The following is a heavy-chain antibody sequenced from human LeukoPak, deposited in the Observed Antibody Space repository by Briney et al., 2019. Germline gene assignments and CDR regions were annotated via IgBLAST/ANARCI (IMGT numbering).Heavy chain of an antibody. D-gene: IGHD3-22*01. CDR2: ISSSGSTI. V-gene: IGHV3-48*03. CDR3: ARLQYYYDSSGYYDAFDI. CDR1: GFTFSSYE. J-gene: IGHJ3*02. Sequence: LSGGSLRLSCAASGFTFSSYEMNWVRQAPGKGLEWVSYISSSGSTIYYADSVKGRFTISRDNSKNTLYLQMNSLRAEDTAVYYCARLQYYYDSSGYYDAFDIWGQGTMVTASS.